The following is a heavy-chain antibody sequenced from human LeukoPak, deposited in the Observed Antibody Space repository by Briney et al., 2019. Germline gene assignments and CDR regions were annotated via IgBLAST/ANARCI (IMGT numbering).Heavy chain of an antibody. D-gene: IGHD4-23*01. CDR1: GFTFSNFA. Sequence: GGSLRLSCAASGFTFSNFAVSWGRQAPGKELEWVSAISGSGGSTYYADSVKGRFTISRDNSKNTLYLQMNSLRAEDTAVYYCAKSPAVDAAFDIWGQGTMVTVSS. J-gene: IGHJ3*02. CDR2: ISGSGGST. CDR3: AKSPAVDAAFDI. V-gene: IGHV3-23*01.